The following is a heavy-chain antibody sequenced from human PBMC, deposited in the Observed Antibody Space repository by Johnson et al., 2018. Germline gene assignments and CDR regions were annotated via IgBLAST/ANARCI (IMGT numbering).Heavy chain of an antibody. CDR2: ISSSGSTI. J-gene: IGHJ6*03. V-gene: IGHV3-11*04. CDR1: GFTVSSNY. CDR3: ARDGEGSGYAANHYYYDMDV. Sequence: QVQLVQSGGGLVQPGGSLRLSCAASGFTVSSNYMSWIRQAPGKGLEWVSYISSSGSTIYYADSVKGRFTISRDNAMNSLYLHMDSLRAEDTAVYYCARDGEGSGYAANHYYYDMDVWGKGTTVTVS. D-gene: IGHD5-12*01.